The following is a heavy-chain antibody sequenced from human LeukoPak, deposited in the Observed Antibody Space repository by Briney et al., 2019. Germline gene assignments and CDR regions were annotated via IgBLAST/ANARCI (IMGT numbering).Heavy chain of an antibody. V-gene: IGHV4-4*07. Sequence: PSETLSLTCTVSGGSISSYYWSWIRQPAGKGLEWIGRIYTSGSTNYNPSLKSRVTMSVDTSKNQFSLKLSSVTAADTAVYYCARDRGRYYDSRGFYWGYYFDSWGQGILVTVST. CDR1: GGSISSYY. J-gene: IGHJ4*02. CDR3: ARDRGRYYDSRGFYWGYYFDS. D-gene: IGHD3-22*01. CDR2: IYTSGST.